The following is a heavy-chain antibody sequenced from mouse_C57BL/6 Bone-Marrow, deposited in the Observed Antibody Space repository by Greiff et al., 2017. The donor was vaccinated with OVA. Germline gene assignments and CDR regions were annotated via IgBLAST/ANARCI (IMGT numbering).Heavy chain of an antibody. J-gene: IGHJ3*01. CDR3: ARGNYGSSSWFAY. Sequence: VMLVESGAELVRPGTSVKVSCKASGYAFTNYLIEWVKQRPGQGLEWIGVINPGSGGTNYNEKFKGKATLTADKSSSTAYMQLSSLTSEDSAVYFCARGNYGSSSWFAYWGQGTLVTVSA. V-gene: IGHV1-54*01. CDR2: INPGSGGT. D-gene: IGHD1-1*01. CDR1: GYAFTNYL.